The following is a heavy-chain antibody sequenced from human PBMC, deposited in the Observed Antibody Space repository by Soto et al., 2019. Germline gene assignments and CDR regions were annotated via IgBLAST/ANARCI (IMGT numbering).Heavy chain of an antibody. CDR2: ISGSGGST. CDR3: AKDGCYGDYFCGLTYYGMDV. CDR1: GFTFSSYA. J-gene: IGHJ6*02. D-gene: IGHD4-17*01. Sequence: EVQLLESGGGLVQPGGSLRLSCAASGFTFSSYAMSWVRQAPGKGLEWVSAISGSGGSTYYADSVKGRFTISRDNSKNTLYLQMNSLRAEDTAVYYCAKDGCYGDYFCGLTYYGMDVRGQGTTVTVSS. V-gene: IGHV3-23*01.